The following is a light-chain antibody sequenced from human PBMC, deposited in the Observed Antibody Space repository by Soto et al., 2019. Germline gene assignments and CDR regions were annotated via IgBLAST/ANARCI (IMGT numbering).Light chain of an antibody. V-gene: IGKV1-8*01. Sequence: IQVALTRSSVCGAGGESGSMWWRASQGISNWLAWYQQKPGKAPKLLIYAASTLQSGVPSRFSGSGSGTDFTLTISCLQSEDFATYSCQQYYSYPPTFGQGTKVDIK. J-gene: IGKJ1*01. CDR3: QQYYSYPPT. CDR1: QGISNW. CDR2: AAS.